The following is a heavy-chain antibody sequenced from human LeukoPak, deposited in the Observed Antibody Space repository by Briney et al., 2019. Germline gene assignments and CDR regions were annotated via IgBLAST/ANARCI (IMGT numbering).Heavy chain of an antibody. J-gene: IGHJ4*02. V-gene: IGHV4-34*01. CDR3: ARAPALYYYDSSGRGRYFDY. Sequence: SETLSLTCAVYGGSSSGYYWSWIRQPPGKGLEWIGEINHSGSTNYNPSLKSRVTISVDTSKNQFSLKLSSVTAADTAVYYCARAPALYYYDSSGRGRYFDYWGQGTLVTASA. CDR2: INHSGST. D-gene: IGHD3-22*01. CDR1: GGSSSGYY.